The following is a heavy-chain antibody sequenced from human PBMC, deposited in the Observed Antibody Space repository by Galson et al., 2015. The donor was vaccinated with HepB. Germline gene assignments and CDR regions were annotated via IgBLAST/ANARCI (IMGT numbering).Heavy chain of an antibody. D-gene: IGHD2/OR15-2a*01. CDR3: ATEGKNTDLWLDP. V-gene: IGHV1-69*13. J-gene: IGHJ5*02. Sequence: SVKVSCKAPGGTFRTSSILWVRQAPGQGLEWVGGINPIFRVSNYAQRFQGRVTITADESATTAYMELTSLRSEDTAIYYCATEGKNTDLWLDPWGQGTLLIVPS. CDR2: INPIFRVS. CDR1: GGTFRTSS.